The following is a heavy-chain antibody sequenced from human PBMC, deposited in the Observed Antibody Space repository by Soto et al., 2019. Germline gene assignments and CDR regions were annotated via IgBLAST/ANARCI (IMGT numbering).Heavy chain of an antibody. CDR3: VNAERITVFGVVIIGYYYGMDV. Sequence: EVQLVESGGGLVQRGGSLRLSCSASGFTFSTYTMHWVRQAPGKGLEYVSTISSDGVHTYYADSVKGRFTISRDNSKNTLYLKLSSLRAEDTDVYYCVNAERITVFGVVIIGYYYGMDVWGQGTTVTVSS. J-gene: IGHJ6*02. CDR1: GFTFSTYT. V-gene: IGHV3-64D*06. D-gene: IGHD3-3*01. CDR2: ISSDGVHT.